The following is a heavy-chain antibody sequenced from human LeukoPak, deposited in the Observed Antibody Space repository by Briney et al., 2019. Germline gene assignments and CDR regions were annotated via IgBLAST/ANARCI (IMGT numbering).Heavy chain of an antibody. V-gene: IGHV1-2*02. D-gene: IGHD6-19*01. CDR1: GYTFTGYY. CDR3: AREGPYSSGWYRTFDY. CDR2: INPNSGGT. J-gene: IGHJ4*02. Sequence: ASVKVSCKASGYTFTGYYMHWVRQAPGQGLEWMGWINPNSGGTNYAQKFQGRVTMTRDTSISTAYMELSRLRSDDTAVYYCAREGPYSSGWYRTFDYWGQGTLVTVSS.